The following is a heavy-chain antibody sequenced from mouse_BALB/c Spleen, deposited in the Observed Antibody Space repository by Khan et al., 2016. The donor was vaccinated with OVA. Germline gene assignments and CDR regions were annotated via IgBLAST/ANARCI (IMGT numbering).Heavy chain of an antibody. Sequence: VQLQESGAELARPGASVKLSCKASGYIFTDYNINWMRQRTGQGLEWIGEIYPGSDNTYYNGRFKGKATLTVDKSSSTAYMHLSSLTSEDSAVYFCTREWAAWFPYWGQGTLVTVSA. J-gene: IGHJ3*01. CDR3: TREWAAWFPY. V-gene: IGHV1-77*01. CDR1: GYIFTDYN. CDR2: IYPGSDNT.